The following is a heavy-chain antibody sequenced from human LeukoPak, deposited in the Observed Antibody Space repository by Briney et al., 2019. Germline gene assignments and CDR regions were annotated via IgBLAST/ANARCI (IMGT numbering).Heavy chain of an antibody. V-gene: IGHV3-21*01. CDR2: ISSSSSYI. D-gene: IGHD3-3*01. CDR3: ARVYATPYYDFWSGFDY. J-gene: IGHJ4*02. CDR1: GFTFSSYS. Sequence: GGSLRLSCAASGFTFSSYSMNWVRQAPGKGLEWVSSISSSSSYIYYADSVKGRFTISRDNAKNSLYLQMNSLRAEDTAVYYCARVYATPYYDFWSGFDYWGQGTLVTVSS.